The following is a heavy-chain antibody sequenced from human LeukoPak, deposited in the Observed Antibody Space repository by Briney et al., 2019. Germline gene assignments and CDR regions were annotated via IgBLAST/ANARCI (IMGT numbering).Heavy chain of an antibody. CDR2: IYHSGST. CDR1: GGSISSSTYY. V-gene: IGHV4-39*07. CDR3: ARRQSGYRDY. J-gene: IGHJ4*02. Sequence: SETLSLTCTVSGGSISSSTYYWGWIRQPPGKGLEWIGNIYHSGSTYYNPSLKSRVTISVDTSKNQFSLNLTSVTAADTAVYYCARRQSGYRDYWGQGTLVTVSS. D-gene: IGHD3-22*01.